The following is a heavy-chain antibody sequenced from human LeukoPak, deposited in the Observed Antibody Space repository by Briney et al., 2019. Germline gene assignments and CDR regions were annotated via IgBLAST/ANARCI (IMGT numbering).Heavy chain of an antibody. CDR2: VYDSETT. D-gene: IGHD6-19*01. CDR3: ARDADSSGWYNWFDP. V-gene: IGHV4-59*12. CDR1: GASISSKY. Sequence: PSETLYLTCTVSGASISSKYWSWTRQPPERGLEWIAYVYDSETTNYSPSFKSRVTISVDTSKNQFSLKLSSVTAADTAVYYCARDADSSGWYNWFDPWGQGTLVTVSS. J-gene: IGHJ5*02.